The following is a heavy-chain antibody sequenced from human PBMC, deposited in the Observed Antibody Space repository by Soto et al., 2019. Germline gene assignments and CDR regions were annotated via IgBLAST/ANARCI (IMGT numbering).Heavy chain of an antibody. Sequence: QVQLVESGGGVVQPGRSLRLSCAASGFTFSSYGMHWVRQAPGKGLEWVAVIWYDGSNTYYADSVKGRFTISRDNSKNTLHLQMNSLSAEDTAVYYCARAYSSGWYVFAYWGQGTLVTVSS. J-gene: IGHJ4*02. CDR2: IWYDGSNT. CDR1: GFTFSSYG. D-gene: IGHD6-19*01. V-gene: IGHV3-33*01. CDR3: ARAYSSGWYVFAY.